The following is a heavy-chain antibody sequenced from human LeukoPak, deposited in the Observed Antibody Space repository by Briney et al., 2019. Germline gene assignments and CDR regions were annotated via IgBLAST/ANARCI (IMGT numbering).Heavy chain of an antibody. CDR2: IYTSGST. J-gene: IGHJ4*02. CDR3: ARTPIYYYDNSGYYN. D-gene: IGHD3-22*01. Sequence: SETLSLTCTVSGGSINSGSYYWSWIRQPAGKGLEWIGLIYTSGSTNYNPSLKSRVAMSVDTSKNQFSLKLSSVTAADTAVYFCARTPIYYYDNSGYYNWGQGTLVTVSS. V-gene: IGHV4-61*02. CDR1: GGSINSGSYY.